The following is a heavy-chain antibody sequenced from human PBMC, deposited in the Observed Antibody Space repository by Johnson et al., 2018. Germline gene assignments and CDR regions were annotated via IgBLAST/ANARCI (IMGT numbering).Heavy chain of an antibody. CDR1: GYTFTSYY. J-gene: IGHJ6*03. V-gene: IGHV1-46*01. CDR3: AKDPQRWGDYYYYYMDV. D-gene: IGHD1-26*01. CDR2: INPSGGST. Sequence: QVQLVQSGAEVKKXGASVKVXCKASGYTFTSYYMHWVRQAPGQGIEWMGIINPSGGSTSYAQKFQGRVTMTRDTSTRTVYMELSSRRAEDPAVYYCAKDPQRWGDYYYYYMDVWGKGTTVTVSS.